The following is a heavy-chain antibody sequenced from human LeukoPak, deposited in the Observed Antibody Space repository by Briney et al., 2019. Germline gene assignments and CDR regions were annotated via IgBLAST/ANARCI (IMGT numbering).Heavy chain of an antibody. D-gene: IGHD3-22*01. Sequence: GGSLRLSCAASGFTFSSYYMNWVRQAPGKGLEWVSSISSSGSYIYYADSVKGRFTISRDNAKNSLYLQMSSLRDEDTAVYYCARDRGISGYLPWGQGTLVTVSS. CDR3: ARDRGISGYLP. V-gene: IGHV3-21*01. CDR2: ISSSGSYI. CDR1: GFTFSSYY. J-gene: IGHJ5*02.